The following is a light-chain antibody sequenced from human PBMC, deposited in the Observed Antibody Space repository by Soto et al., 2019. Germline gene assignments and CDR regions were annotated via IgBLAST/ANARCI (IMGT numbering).Light chain of an antibody. V-gene: IGLV2-14*01. CDR2: EVT. CDR1: SSDVGGYNY. CDR3: ISYASSYTLI. J-gene: IGLJ2*01. Sequence: QSALTQPASVSGSPGQSITISCTGTSSDVGGYNYVSWYQHHPVKAPKLMIYEVTNRPSGVSDRFSGSKSGNTASLTISGLQAEDEADYYCISYASSYTLIFGGGTKVTVL.